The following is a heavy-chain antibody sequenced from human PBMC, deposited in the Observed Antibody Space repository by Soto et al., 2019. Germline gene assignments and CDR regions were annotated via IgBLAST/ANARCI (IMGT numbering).Heavy chain of an antibody. D-gene: IGHD2-8*01. CDR1: GFTFSSCS. J-gene: IGHJ4*02. Sequence: PGGSLRLSCASSGFTFSSCSMNWVRQAPGKWLEWVSFISGSGDTKYYADSVKGRFTISRDNAKNSLYLQMSSLRDEDTAVYYCAKYCSSDVCFDYWGQGTLVTVSS. CDR2: ISGSGDTK. V-gene: IGHV3-48*02. CDR3: AKYCSSDVCFDY.